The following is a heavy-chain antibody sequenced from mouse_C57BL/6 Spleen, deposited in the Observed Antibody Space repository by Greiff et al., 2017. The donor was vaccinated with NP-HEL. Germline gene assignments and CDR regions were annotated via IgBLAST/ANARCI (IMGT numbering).Heavy chain of an antibody. CDR3: TRGSYVPYWYFDV. J-gene: IGHJ1*03. D-gene: IGHD1-1*02. CDR1: GFNIKDDY. V-gene: IGHV14-4*01. CDR2: IDPENGDT. Sequence: EVQLQQSGAELVRPGASVKLSCTASGFNIKDDYMHWVKQRPEQGLEWIGWIDPENGDTEYASKFQGKATITADQSSNTAYLQLSSLTSEDTAVYYCTRGSYVPYWYFDVWGTGTTVTVSS.